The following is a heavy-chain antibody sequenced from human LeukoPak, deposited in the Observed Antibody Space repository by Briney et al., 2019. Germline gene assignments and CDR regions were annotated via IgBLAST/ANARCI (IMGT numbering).Heavy chain of an antibody. CDR3: VRGYCSDTSCPPGGY. Sequence: ASVKVSCKASGYTFSNFALLWVRQAPGQRLEWMGWINGGNGNTKYSEKFQGRVTITRDTSANTVYMELSSLRSEDTAMSYCVRGYCSDTSCPPGGYWGQGTLVTVSS. CDR2: INGGNGNT. J-gene: IGHJ4*02. CDR1: GYTFSNFA. D-gene: IGHD2-2*01. V-gene: IGHV1-3*01.